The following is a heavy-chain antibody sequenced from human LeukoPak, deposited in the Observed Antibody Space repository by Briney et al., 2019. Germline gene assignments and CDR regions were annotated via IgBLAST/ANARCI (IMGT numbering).Heavy chain of an antibody. V-gene: IGHV3-7*01. D-gene: IGHD6-13*01. J-gene: IGHJ4*02. CDR3: ARDPHSRIAAASDY. CDR2: IKQDGSET. CDR1: GFTFSSYW. Sequence: GGSLRLSCAASGFTFSSYWMSRVRQAPGKGLEWVANIKQDGSETYYVDSVKGRFTISRDNAKNSLYLQMNSLRAEDTAVYYCARDPHSRIAAASDYWGQGTLVTVSS.